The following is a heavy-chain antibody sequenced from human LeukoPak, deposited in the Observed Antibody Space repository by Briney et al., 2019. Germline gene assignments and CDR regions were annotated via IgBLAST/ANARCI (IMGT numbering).Heavy chain of an antibody. CDR2: INHSGST. V-gene: IGHV4-34*01. CDR1: GASFSGYY. J-gene: IGHJ4*02. D-gene: IGHD3-10*01. CDR3: ARRDYYGSGSYRYYFDY. Sequence: PSQTLSLTCAVYGASFSGYYWSWIRQPPGKGLEWIVEINHSGSTNYNPSLKSRVTISVDTSKNQFSLKLSSVTAADTAVYYCARRDYYGSGSYRYYFDYWGQGTLVTVSS.